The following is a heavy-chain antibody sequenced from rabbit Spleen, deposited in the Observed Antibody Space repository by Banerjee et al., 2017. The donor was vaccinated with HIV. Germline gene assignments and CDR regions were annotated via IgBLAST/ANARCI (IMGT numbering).Heavy chain of an antibody. CDR2: IAGSSSGFT. CDR3: ARDDGSYDYIDGYFNL. CDR1: GFSFNDDYV. D-gene: IGHD6-1*01. Sequence: QSLEESGGDLVKPEGSLTLTCTASGFSFNDDYVMCWVHQSPGKGLKWIACIAGSSSGFTYSATWAKGRFTISKTSSTTVTLQMTSLTVADTATYFCARDDGSYDYIDGYFNLWGPGTLVTVS. V-gene: IGHV1S40*01. J-gene: IGHJ4*01.